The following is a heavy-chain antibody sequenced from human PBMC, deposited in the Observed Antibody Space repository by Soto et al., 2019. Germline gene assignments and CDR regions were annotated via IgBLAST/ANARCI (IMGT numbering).Heavy chain of an antibody. CDR2: ISYSGST. D-gene: IGHD3-10*01. J-gene: IGHJ5*02. CDR3: ARDWDSSGLFDP. V-gene: IGHV4-59*01. Sequence: NPSETLSLTCSVSGASITTYYWSWIRQPPGKGLEWIGSISYSGSTKYNPSLESRVMISLDTSKNQFSLRLTSVTAADTALYYCARDWDSSGLFDPWGQGALVTVSS. CDR1: GASITTYY.